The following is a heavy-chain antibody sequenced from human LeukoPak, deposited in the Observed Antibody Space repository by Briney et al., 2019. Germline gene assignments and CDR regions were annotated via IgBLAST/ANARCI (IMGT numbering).Heavy chain of an antibody. J-gene: IGHJ4*02. D-gene: IGHD3-22*01. Sequence: GGSLRLSCAASGFRFSDYWMTWVRQAPGKGLECVANIKTDGSAKYYPDSVKGRFTVSRDNAENSLYLQMNNMRVEDTAIYYCTKDFTHDSSGWGQGTLVTVSS. V-gene: IGHV3-7*01. CDR2: IKTDGSAK. CDR1: GFRFSDYW. CDR3: TKDFTHDSSG.